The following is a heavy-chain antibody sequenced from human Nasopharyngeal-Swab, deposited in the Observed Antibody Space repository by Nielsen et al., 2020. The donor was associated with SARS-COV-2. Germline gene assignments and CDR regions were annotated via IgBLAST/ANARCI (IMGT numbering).Heavy chain of an antibody. CDR1: GFPFNIYW. D-gene: IGHD1-26*01. J-gene: IGHJ3*02. V-gene: IGHV3-7*01. CDR2: IKQDGSEK. CDR3: ARDPIPAGGSDGFDI. Sequence: GESLKISFAASGFPFNIYWMSWVRQAPGKGLEWVANIKQDGSEKYYVNSVKSRFTISRDNAKNSLYLQMNSLRAEDTAVHYCARDPIPAGGSDGFDIWGQGTMVTVSS.